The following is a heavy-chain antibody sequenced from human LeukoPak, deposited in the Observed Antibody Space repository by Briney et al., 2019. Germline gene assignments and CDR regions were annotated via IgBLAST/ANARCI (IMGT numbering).Heavy chain of an antibody. CDR2: IYYSGST. V-gene: IGHV4-39*01. D-gene: IGHD6-19*01. CDR1: GDSISNGGYY. Sequence: SQTLSLTCTVSGDSISNGGYYWGWIRQPPGKGLEWIGSIYYSGSTYYNPSLKSRVTISVDTSKNQFSLKLSSVTAADTAVYYCARLSSSGWYLFDYWGQGTLVTVSS. J-gene: IGHJ4*02. CDR3: ARLSSSGWYLFDY.